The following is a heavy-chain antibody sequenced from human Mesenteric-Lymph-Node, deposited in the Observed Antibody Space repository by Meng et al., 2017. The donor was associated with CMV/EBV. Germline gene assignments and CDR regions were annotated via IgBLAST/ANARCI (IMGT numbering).Heavy chain of an antibody. CDR2: ISYDGSKK. D-gene: IGHD6-13*01. Sequence: VRQAPGKGLEWVAVISYDGSKKYYADSVKGRFTVSRDSAKNSLYLQMNSLRAEDTAVYYCARVKIAADGTCFEYWGQGTLVTVSS. J-gene: IGHJ4*02. CDR3: ARVKIAADGTCFEY. V-gene: IGHV3-30*04.